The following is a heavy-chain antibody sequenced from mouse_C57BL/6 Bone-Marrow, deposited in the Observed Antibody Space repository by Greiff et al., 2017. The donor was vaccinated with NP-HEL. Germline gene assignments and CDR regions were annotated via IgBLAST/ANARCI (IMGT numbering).Heavy chain of an antibody. J-gene: IGHJ2*01. CDR1: GYTFTSYW. Sequence: VQLQQSGAELAKPGASVKLSCKASGYTFTSYWMHWVQQRPGQGLEWIGYINPSSGYTKYNQKFKDKATLTADKSSSTAYMQLSSLTYEDSAVYYCARGNYDGYYERGYYFDYWGQGTTLTVSS. V-gene: IGHV1-7*01. CDR3: ARGNYDGYYERGYYFDY. D-gene: IGHD2-3*01. CDR2: INPSSGYT.